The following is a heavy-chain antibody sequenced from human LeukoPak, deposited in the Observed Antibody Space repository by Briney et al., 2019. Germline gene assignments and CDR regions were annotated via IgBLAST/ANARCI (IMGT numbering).Heavy chain of an antibody. CDR3: ARGYRGYSGYEPWFDP. CDR1: GYTFTSYG. D-gene: IGHD5-12*01. CDR2: ISAYNGNT. V-gene: IGHV1-18*01. Sequence: ALVKVSCKASGYTFTSYGISWVRQAPGQGLEWMGWISAYNGNTNYAQKLQGRVTMTTDTSTSTAYMELRSLRSDDTAVYYCARGYRGYSGYEPWFDPWGQGTLVTVSS. J-gene: IGHJ5*02.